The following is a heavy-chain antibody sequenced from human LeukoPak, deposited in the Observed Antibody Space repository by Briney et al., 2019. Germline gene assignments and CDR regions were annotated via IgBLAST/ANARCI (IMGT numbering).Heavy chain of an antibody. D-gene: IGHD1-26*01. J-gene: IGHJ4*02. CDR3: ARAFLIVGATAGGFDY. CDR2: IYSGGST. CDR1: GFTVSSNY. V-gene: IGHV3-53*01. Sequence: HPGGSLRLSCAASGFTVSSNYMSWVRQAPGKGLEWVSVIYSGGSTYYADSVKGRFTISRDNSKNTLYLQMNSLRAEDTAVYYCARAFLIVGATAGGFDYWGQGTLVTVSS.